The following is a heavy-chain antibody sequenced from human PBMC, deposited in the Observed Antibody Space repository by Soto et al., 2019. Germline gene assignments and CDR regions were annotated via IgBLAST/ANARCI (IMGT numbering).Heavy chain of an antibody. D-gene: IGHD3-3*01. V-gene: IGHV3-33*01. CDR2: IWYDGSNK. J-gene: IGHJ6*02. CDR1: GFTFSSYG. Sequence: GGSLRLSCAASGFTFSSYGMHWVRQAPGKGLEWVAVIWYDGSNKYYADSVKGRFTISRDNSKNTLYLQMNSLRAEDTAVYYCARDRGYYDFWSGYSRDYYGMDVWGQGTTVTVSS. CDR3: ARDRGYYDFWSGYSRDYYGMDV.